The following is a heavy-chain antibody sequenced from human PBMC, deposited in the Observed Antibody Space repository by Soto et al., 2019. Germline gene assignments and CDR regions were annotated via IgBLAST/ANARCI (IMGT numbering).Heavy chain of an antibody. J-gene: IGHJ4*02. D-gene: IGHD1-7*01. Sequence: VKLVQSGAEVKKPGASLKVSCKASGYNFAGSGFSGVRQAPGQGLAWMGWISAKYGDTNYAQNLQGRCTRTTDTSTTTANMELRGLTSDDTAVYYCARAGASNWNYVSSSSWGQGTLVTVSS. V-gene: IGHV1-18*04. CDR2: ISAKYGDT. CDR3: ARAGASNWNYVSSSS. CDR1: GYNFAGSG.